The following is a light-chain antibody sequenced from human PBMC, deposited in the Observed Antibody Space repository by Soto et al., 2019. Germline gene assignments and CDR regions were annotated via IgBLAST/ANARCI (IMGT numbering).Light chain of an antibody. CDR2: AAS. V-gene: IGKV1-6*01. CDR3: QQYNSYSVT. CDR1: QDIRSY. Sequence: IQMTQSPSYLSSSFGDRVTITCGASQDIRSYLGWYQQKHGKAPKLLIFAASNLHSGVPSRFSGSGSGTDCTITISSLNTEDVTTYYCQQYNSYSVTFGQGTNVDIK. J-gene: IGKJ1*01.